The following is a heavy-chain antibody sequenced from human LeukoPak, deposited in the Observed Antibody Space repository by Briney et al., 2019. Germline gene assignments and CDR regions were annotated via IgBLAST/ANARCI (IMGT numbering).Heavy chain of an antibody. V-gene: IGHV4-34*01. CDR3: ARVSSWNYRYMDV. Sequence: PSETLSLTCAVYGGSFSGYYWSWIRQPPGKGLEWIGEINHSGSTNYNPSLKSRVTISVDTSKNQFSLKLSSVTAADTAVYYCARVSSWNYRYMDVWGKGTTVTVSS. J-gene: IGHJ6*03. D-gene: IGHD6-13*01. CDR1: GGSFSGYY. CDR2: INHSGST.